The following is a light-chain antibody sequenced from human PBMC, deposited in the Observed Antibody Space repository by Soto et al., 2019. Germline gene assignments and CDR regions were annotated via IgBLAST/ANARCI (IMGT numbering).Light chain of an antibody. V-gene: IGKV1-5*01. CDR1: QSINIY. CDR2: DAS. J-gene: IGKJ4*01. Sequence: EIQMTQSPSTLSGSVGDRVTITCRASQSINIYLNWYQQKPGKAPQILIYDASKLEPGVPSRLSGGGSGTEFTLTISSLQPDDFATYYCQQYSTYPLTFGGGTKVDNK. CDR3: QQYSTYPLT.